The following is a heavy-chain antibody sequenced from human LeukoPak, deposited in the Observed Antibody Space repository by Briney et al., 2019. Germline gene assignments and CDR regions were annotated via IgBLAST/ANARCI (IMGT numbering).Heavy chain of an antibody. CDR1: GGTFSSYA. Sequence: GASVKVSCKASGGTFSSYAMNWVRQAPGQGLEWMGWINTNTGNPTYAQGFTGRFVFSLDTSVSTAYLQISSLKAEDTAVYYCARDFPPMGDAFDIWGQGTVVAVSS. J-gene: IGHJ3*02. V-gene: IGHV7-4-1*02. D-gene: IGHD3-10*01. CDR3: ARDFPPMGDAFDI. CDR2: INTNTGNP.